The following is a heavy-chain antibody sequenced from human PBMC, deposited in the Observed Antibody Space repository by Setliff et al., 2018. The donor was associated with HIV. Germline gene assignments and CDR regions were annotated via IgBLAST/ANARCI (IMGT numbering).Heavy chain of an antibody. Sequence: GGSLRLSCAASGFTFRNYNFNWVRQAPGRGLEWVAVMSIGGHIKIYADSVKGRFTISRDNSRNTLFLQMNSLRPEDTAIYYCVRDPIKGDPDYFDYWGQGTLVTVSS. D-gene: IGHD1-20*01. CDR2: MSIGGHIK. CDR3: VRDPIKGDPDYFDY. J-gene: IGHJ4*02. V-gene: IGHV3-30*03. CDR1: GFTFRNYN.